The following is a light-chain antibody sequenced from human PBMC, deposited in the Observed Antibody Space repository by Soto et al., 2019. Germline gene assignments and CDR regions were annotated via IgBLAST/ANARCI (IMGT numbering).Light chain of an antibody. CDR2: GAS. Sequence: NQMSLSASSRSAYVEDRVTVTCRASLPISNYLAWYQQKPGKVPKLLIYGASTLQSGVPSRFSGSGSGTDFTLTISSLQPDDVATYYCQKYNSAPLTFAGGTKVDIK. J-gene: IGKJ4*01. CDR3: QKYNSAPLT. CDR1: LPISNY. V-gene: IGKV1-27*01.